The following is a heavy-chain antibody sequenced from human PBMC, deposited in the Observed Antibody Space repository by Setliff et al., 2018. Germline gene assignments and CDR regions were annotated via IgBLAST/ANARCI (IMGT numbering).Heavy chain of an antibody. V-gene: IGHV1-69*13. CDR1: GGTFSSFA. CDR2: LIPFFGTT. J-gene: IGHJ6*02. Sequence: SVKVSCKTSGGTFSSFAVSWVRQAPGQRPEWMGRLIPFFGTTIYAQKFQGRVTITADQSTSTVFMGLNSLRSEDTAFYYCARDSRQWLEGGASGDMDIWGQGTAVTVSS. CDR3: ARDSRQWLEGGASGDMDI. D-gene: IGHD6-19*01.